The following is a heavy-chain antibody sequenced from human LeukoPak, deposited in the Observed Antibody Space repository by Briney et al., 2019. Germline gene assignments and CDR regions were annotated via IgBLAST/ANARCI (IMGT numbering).Heavy chain of an antibody. Sequence: PGGSLRLSCAASGFTVSSNYMSWVRQAPGKGLEWVSVIYSGGSTYYADSVKGRFTISRDNSKNTLYLQMNSLRAEDTAVYYCARGPPGATVVTSRFPLRSYYYMDVWGKGTTVTVSS. V-gene: IGHV3-53*01. CDR3: ARGPPGATVVTSRFPLRSYYYMDV. CDR2: IYSGGST. CDR1: GFTVSSNY. J-gene: IGHJ6*03. D-gene: IGHD4-23*01.